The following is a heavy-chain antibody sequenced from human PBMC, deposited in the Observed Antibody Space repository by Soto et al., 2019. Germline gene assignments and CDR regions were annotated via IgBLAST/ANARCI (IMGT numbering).Heavy chain of an antibody. V-gene: IGHV4-30-2*01. CDR2: ISHTGRT. J-gene: IGHJ5*02. Sequence: QLQLQESGSVLVKPSQTLSLTCAVSGGSVSSGNSYAWSWLRQPPGKGLEGIGSISHTGRTAYNTSLKGRVAMSVDTSTNQFPLKLSSVTVADMAVYYCARAVAPFVGTWFDPWGQGSLVSVSS. D-gene: IGHD7-27*01. CDR1: GGSVSSGNSYA. CDR3: ARAVAPFVGTWFDP.